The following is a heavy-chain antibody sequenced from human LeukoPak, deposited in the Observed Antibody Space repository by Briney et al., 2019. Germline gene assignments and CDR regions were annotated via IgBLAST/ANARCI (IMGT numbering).Heavy chain of an antibody. V-gene: IGHV3-66*01. D-gene: IGHD3-22*01. CDR3: ARDSSGYHFDD. CDR2: IYRGGTT. Sequence: GGSLRLSCAASGFTVRSNYMSWVRQAPGKGLEWVSVIYRGGTTYYADSVKGRFTVSRDNSKNTLYLQMNSLRAEDTAVYYCARDSSGYHFDDWGQGTLVTVSS. J-gene: IGHJ4*02. CDR1: GFTVRSNY.